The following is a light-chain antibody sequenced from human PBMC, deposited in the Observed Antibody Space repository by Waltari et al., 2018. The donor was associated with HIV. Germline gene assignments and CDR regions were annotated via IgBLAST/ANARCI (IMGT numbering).Light chain of an antibody. V-gene: IGLV2-23*02. CDR1: SRDIGSYNL. Sequence: QSALTQPASVSGSLGQSITISCTGTSRDIGSYNLFSWYQQYPGKAPKIILYDVNKWPSGVSHRFAGFQAADTASLPISVLQAEAEADYYCCSYAGSPNFVFFGGGTNVTVL. J-gene: IGLJ2*01. CDR2: DVN. CDR3: CSYAGSPNFVF.